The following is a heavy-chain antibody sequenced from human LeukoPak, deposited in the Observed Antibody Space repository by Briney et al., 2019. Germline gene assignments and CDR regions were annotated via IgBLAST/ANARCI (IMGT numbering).Heavy chain of an antibody. J-gene: IGHJ4*02. CDR3: ARGGGSDSSGYPDY. CDR1: GYTFTSYD. D-gene: IGHD3-22*01. Sequence: GASVKVSCKASGYTFTSYDINWVRQATGQGLEWMGWMNPNSGNTGYAQKFQGRVTMTRNTSISTAHMELSSLRSEAPAVYYCARGGGSDSSGYPDYWGQGTLVTVSS. V-gene: IGHV1-8*01. CDR2: MNPNSGNT.